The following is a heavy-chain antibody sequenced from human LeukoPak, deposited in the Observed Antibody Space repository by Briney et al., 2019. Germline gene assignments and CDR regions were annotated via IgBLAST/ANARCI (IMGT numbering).Heavy chain of an antibody. CDR1: GFTFSGSA. J-gene: IGHJ5*02. CDR2: IDKKDKGYATAT. D-gene: IGHD1-26*01. Sequence: GGSLILSCAASGFTFSGSAIHWVRQSSGKGLEWVGQIDKKDKGYATATAYAASVKGRFTISRDDSINTAYLQMKSLKTEDTALYYCTRDSGTYNWFDPWGQGTLVTVSS. V-gene: IGHV3-73*01. CDR3: TRDSGTYNWFDP.